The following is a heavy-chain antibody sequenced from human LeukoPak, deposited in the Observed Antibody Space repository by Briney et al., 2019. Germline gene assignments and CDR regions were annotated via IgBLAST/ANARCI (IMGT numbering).Heavy chain of an antibody. CDR1: GYTFIPYA. V-gene: IGHV7-4-1*02. Sequence: ASVKVSCKASGYTFIPYAMNWVRQAPGQGLEWMGYINTAVGNPTYAQDFTGRFLFSVDNSLSTAYLQITNLTAEDTALYYCASRTYSYGLSPWGQGTLVTVS. J-gene: IGHJ5*02. CDR3: ASRTYSYGLSP. CDR2: INTAVGNP. D-gene: IGHD2-15*01.